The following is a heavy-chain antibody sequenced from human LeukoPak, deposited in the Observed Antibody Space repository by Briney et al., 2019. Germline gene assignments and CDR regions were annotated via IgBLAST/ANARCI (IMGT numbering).Heavy chain of an antibody. V-gene: IGHV3-7*01. J-gene: IGHJ4*02. CDR1: GFTFSSYW. D-gene: IGHD1-26*01. CDR3: ARQWELLSIYFDY. CDR2: IKQDGREK. Sequence: SGGSLRLSCAASGFTFSSYWMSWVRHAPGKGLEWGANIKQDGREKYYVDSVKGRFTISRDNAKNSLYLQMNSLRAEDTAVYYCARQWELLSIYFDYWGQGTLVTVSS.